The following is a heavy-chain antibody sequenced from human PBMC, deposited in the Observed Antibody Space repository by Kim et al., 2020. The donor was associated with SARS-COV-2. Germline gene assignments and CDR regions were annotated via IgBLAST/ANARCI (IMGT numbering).Heavy chain of an antibody. CDR3: ARQGNADR. CDR2: GSQDGRVT. Sequence: GGSLRLSCGASGFTFTDYWMSWVRQAPGKGLESVATGSQDGRVTWDVDSVKGRFTISRDNAKTSLYLQMNSLRVDDTAVYFCARQGNADRWGQGTLVTVSS. J-gene: IGHJ5*02. V-gene: IGHV3-7*05. CDR1: GFTFTDYW.